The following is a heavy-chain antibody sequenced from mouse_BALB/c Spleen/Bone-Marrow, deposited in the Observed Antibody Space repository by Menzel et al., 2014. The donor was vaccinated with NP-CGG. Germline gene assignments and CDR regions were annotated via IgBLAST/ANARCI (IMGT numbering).Heavy chain of an antibody. V-gene: IGHV5-17*02. CDR3: TRGGNWDDLDY. CDR2: ISSGSSTI. Sequence: EVKLQESGGGLVQPGGSRKLSCAASGLIFSSFGMHWVRQAPEKGLEWVAYISSGSSTIFYADTVKGRFTISRDNPRNTLFLQMTSLRSEDTAMYYCTRGGNWDDLDYWGQGTTLTVSS. CDR1: GLIFSSFG. D-gene: IGHD4-1*01. J-gene: IGHJ2*01.